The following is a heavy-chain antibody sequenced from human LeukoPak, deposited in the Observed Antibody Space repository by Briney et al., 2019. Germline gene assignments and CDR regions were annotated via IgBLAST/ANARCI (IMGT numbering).Heavy chain of an antibody. D-gene: IGHD3-16*01. CDR2: ISGSGGST. CDR3: AKVADTNYDYVWGINFDY. J-gene: IGHJ4*02. V-gene: IGHV3-23*01. Sequence: GGSLRLSCAASGFTFSSYAMSCVRQAPGKGLEWVSAISGSGGSTYYADSVKGRFTISRDNSKNTLYLQMNSLRAEDTAVYYCAKVADTNYDYVWGINFDYWGQGTLVTVSS. CDR1: GFTFSSYA.